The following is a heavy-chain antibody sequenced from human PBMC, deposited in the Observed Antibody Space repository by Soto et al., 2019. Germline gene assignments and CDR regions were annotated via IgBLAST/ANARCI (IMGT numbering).Heavy chain of an antibody. V-gene: IGHV3-21*01. J-gene: IGHJ5*02. CDR3: ARVSRGVFWSGYYKGWFDP. CDR1: GFTFSSYS. Sequence: PGGSLRLSCAASGFTFSSYSMNWVRQAPGKGLEWVSSISSSSSYIYYADSVKGRFTISRDNAKNSLYLQMNSLRAEDTAVYYCARVSRGVFWSGYYKGWFDPWGQETMVTVAS. CDR2: ISSSSSYI. D-gene: IGHD3-3*01.